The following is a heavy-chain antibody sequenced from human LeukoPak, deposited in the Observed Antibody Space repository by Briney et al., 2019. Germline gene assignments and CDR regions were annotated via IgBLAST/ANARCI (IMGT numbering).Heavy chain of an antibody. J-gene: IGHJ4*02. D-gene: IGHD2-15*01. V-gene: IGHV5-51*01. CDR2: IYPGDSDT. CDR1: GYSFASYW. CDR3: ARSLLKGGGYFDY. Sequence: GESLKISCKGSGYSFASYWIGWVRQMPGKGLELMVIIYPGDSDTRYSPSFQGQVTISADKSISTAYLQWSSLKASDTAMYYCARSLLKGGGYFDYWGQGTLVTVSS.